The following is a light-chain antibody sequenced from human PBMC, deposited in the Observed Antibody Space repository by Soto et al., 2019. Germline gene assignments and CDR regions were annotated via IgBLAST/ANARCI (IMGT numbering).Light chain of an antibody. CDR1: SGHSRNP. CDR3: QTWGSGVWV. V-gene: IGLV4-69*01. Sequence: QSVLTQSPSASASLGASVKLTCTLSSGHSRNPIAWYQQQPEKGPRLLMKLNSDGSHTKGDGVPDRFSGSSSGAERYLTIAILQSEDEADDYGQTWGSGVWVFGGGTKLTVL. CDR2: LNSDGSH. J-gene: IGLJ3*02.